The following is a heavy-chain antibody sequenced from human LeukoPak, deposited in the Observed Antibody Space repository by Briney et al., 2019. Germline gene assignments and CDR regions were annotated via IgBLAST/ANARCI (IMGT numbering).Heavy chain of an antibody. CDR3: ARVPYVFDL. Sequence: GGSLRLSCAASGFTFSNYWMHWVRQTPGKGLVWVSRINRDVSSTDYLDSVKGRFTISRDNARNTLYLQMNSLRAEDTAVYYCARVPYVFDLWGQGTMVTVSS. CDR1: GFTFSNYW. V-gene: IGHV3-74*01. J-gene: IGHJ3*01. CDR2: INRDVSST.